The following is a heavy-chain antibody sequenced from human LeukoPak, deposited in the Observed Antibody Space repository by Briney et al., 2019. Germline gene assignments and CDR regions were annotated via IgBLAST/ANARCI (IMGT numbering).Heavy chain of an antibody. CDR3: ARGSGYYDSSGYYY. V-gene: IGHV3-21*01. Sequence: GGSLRLSCAASGFTFSTYSMNWVRQAPGKGLEWVSSISSSSSYIYYADSVKGRFTISRDNAKNSLYLQMNSLRAEDTAVYYCARGSGYYDSSGYYYWGQGTLVTVSS. D-gene: IGHD3-22*01. CDR1: GFTFSTYS. CDR2: ISSSSSYI. J-gene: IGHJ4*02.